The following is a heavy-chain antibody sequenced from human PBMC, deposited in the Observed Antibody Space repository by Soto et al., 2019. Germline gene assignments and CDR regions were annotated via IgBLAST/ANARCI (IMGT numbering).Heavy chain of an antibody. V-gene: IGHV3-74*01. CDR3: ARALGGSRNGFDI. D-gene: IGHD2-15*01. Sequence: EVQLVESGGGLVQPGGSLRLSCAASGFTFSSHWMHWVRQAPGKGLVWISRLNGDGTTTNYADSVKGRFTISRDNAENTVSLQMNGLEVEDTALYYCARALGGSRNGFDIWGQGTMVTVSS. J-gene: IGHJ3*02. CDR1: GFTFSSHW. CDR2: LNGDGTTT.